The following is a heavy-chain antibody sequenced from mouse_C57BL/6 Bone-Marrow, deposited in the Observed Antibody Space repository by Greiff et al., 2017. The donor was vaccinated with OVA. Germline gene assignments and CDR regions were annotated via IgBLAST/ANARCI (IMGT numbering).Heavy chain of an antibody. J-gene: IGHJ3*01. Sequence: EVQRVESGGGLVQPGGSLSLSCAASGFTFTDYYMSWVRQPPGKALEWLGFIRNKANGYTTEYSASVKGRFTISRDNSKSILYLQMNALRAEDSATDFCARSHYYGSRWFAYWGQGTLVTVSA. CDR3: ARSHYYGSRWFAY. D-gene: IGHD1-1*01. V-gene: IGHV7-3*01. CDR1: GFTFTDYY. CDR2: IRNKANGYTT.